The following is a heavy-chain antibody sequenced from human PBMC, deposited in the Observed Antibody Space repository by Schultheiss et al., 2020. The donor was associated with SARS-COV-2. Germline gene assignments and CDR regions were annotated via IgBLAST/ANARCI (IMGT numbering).Heavy chain of an antibody. CDR3: ARDGPEAYCGGDCYSGYYYGMDV. CDR1: GFTFSSYE. CDR2: ISGSGGST. V-gene: IGHV3-23*01. Sequence: GGSLRLSCAASGFTFSSYEMNWVRQAPGKGLEWVSAISGSGGSTYYADSVKGRFTISRDNSKNTLYLQMNSLRAEDTAVYYCARDGPEAYCGGDCYSGYYYGMDVWGQGTTVTVSS. J-gene: IGHJ6*02. D-gene: IGHD2-21*02.